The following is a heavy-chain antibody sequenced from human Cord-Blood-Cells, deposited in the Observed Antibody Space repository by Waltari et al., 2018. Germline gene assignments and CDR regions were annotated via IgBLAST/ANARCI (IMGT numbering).Heavy chain of an antibody. J-gene: IGHJ4*02. CDR2: FDPEDGET. D-gene: IGHD3-3*01. CDR1: GSTLTELS. V-gene: IGHV1-24*01. Sequence: QVQLVQSGAEVKKPGASVKVSCKVSGSTLTELSMHWVVQAPGKGLEWMGGFDPEDGETIYAQKFQGRVTMTEDTSTDTAYMELSSLRSEDTAVYYCASRPIYDFWSGYFDYWGQGTLVTVSS. CDR3: ASRPIYDFWSGYFDY.